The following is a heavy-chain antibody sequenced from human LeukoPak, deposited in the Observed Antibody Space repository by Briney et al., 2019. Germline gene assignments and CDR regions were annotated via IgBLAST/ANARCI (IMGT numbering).Heavy chain of an antibody. CDR3: SRWTTILPPYYFDY. CDR1: GFTFSSYS. J-gene: IGHJ4*02. V-gene: IGHV3-21*01. Sequence: PGGSLRLSCAASGFTFSSYSMNWVRQAPGKGLEWASSISSSSSYIYYADSVKGRFTISRDNAKNSLYLQMNSLRAEDTAVYYCSRWTTILPPYYFDYWGQGTLVTVSS. D-gene: IGHD3-3*01. CDR2: ISSSSSYI.